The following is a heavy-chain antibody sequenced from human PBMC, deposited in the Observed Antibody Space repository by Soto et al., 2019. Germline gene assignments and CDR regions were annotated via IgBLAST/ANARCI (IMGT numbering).Heavy chain of an antibody. CDR2: IYGSGSA. CDR1: GGSISSYY. V-gene: IGHV4-4*07. Sequence: SETLSLTCTVSGGSISSYYWSWIQQPAGKGLELIGRIYGSGSASYNPSLKSRVTMSLDTSKNQFSLKLSSVTAADTALYYCARDYFGSASSDWGQGTTVTVS. D-gene: IGHD3-10*01. J-gene: IGHJ6*02. CDR3: ARDYFGSASSD.